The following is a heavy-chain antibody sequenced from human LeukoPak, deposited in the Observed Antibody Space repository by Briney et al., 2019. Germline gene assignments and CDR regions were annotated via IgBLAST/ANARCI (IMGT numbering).Heavy chain of an antibody. CDR2: IWYDGSNK. Sequence: SGGSLRLSCAASGFTFSSYGMHWVRQAPGKGLEWVAVIWYDGSNKYYADSVKGRFTISRDNSKNTLYLQMNSLRAEDTAVYYCARDHPHNCGGDCPWVYWGQGTLVTVSS. D-gene: IGHD2-21*02. J-gene: IGHJ4*02. CDR3: ARDHPHNCGGDCPWVY. CDR1: GFTFSSYG. V-gene: IGHV3-33*01.